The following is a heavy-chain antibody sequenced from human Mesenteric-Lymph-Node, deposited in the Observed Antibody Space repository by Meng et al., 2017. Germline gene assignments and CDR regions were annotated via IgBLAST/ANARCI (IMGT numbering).Heavy chain of an antibody. CDR3: ARGERGSYFEY. CDR1: GFTFSSYW. D-gene: IGHD1-1*01. V-gene: IGHV3-74*01. J-gene: IGHJ4*02. CDR2: IKSDGSFT. Sequence: EGRREESGGGLVQPGGSLGLSCAASGFTFSSYWMHWARQAPGKGLVWVSRIKSDGSFTNYADSVKGRFTISRDNARNTLYLQMNSLRAEDTAVYYCARGERGSYFEYWGQGALVTVSS.